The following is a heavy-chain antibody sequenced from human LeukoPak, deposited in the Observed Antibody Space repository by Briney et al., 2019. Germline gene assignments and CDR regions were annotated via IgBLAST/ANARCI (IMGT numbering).Heavy chain of an antibody. V-gene: IGHV4-39*07. CDR2: IYYSGST. CDR3: ARDYRPVVIMEGTWFDP. Sequence: SETLSLTCTVSGGSISSSSYYWGWIRQPPGKGLEWIGSIYYSGSTYYNPSLKSRVTISVDTSKNQFSLKLSSVTAADTAVYYCARDYRPVVIMEGTWFDPWGQGTLVTVSS. J-gene: IGHJ5*02. D-gene: IGHD3-3*01. CDR1: GGSISSSSYY.